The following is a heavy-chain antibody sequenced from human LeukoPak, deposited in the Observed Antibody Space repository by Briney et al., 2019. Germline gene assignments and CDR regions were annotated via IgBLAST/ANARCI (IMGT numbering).Heavy chain of an antibody. V-gene: IGHV4-39*07. CDR1: GGSISSSSYY. Sequence: PSETLSLTCTVSGGSISSSSYYWSWIRQPPGKGLEWIGEINHSGSTNYNPSLKSRVTISVDTSKNQFSLKLSSVTAADTAVYYCARRNRLRDDYYDSSGYYLLIPSFDYWGQGTLVTVSS. J-gene: IGHJ4*02. CDR2: INHSGST. CDR3: ARRNRLRDDYYDSSGYYLLIPSFDY. D-gene: IGHD3-22*01.